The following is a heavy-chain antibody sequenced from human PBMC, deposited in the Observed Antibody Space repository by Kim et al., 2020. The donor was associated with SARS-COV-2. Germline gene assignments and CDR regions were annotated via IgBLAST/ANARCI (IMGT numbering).Heavy chain of an antibody. D-gene: IGHD3-22*01. V-gene: IGHV1-46*01. CDR1: GYTLTSYY. CDR3: ARDLHSYYYDSSGYYPYYFDY. J-gene: IGHJ4*02. Sequence: ASVKVSCKASGYTLTSYYMHWVRQAPGQGLEWMGIIKPSGGSTSYAQKFQGRVTMTRDTSTRTVYMELSSLRSDDTVVYYCARDLHSYYYDSSGYYPYYFDYWGQRTLVTVSS. CDR2: IKPSGGST.